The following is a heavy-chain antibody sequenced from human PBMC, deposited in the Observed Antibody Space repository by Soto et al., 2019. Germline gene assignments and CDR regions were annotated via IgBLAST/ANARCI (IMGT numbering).Heavy chain of an antibody. J-gene: IGHJ4*02. Sequence: PETLSHTCTVSGGSIRRDHWSLIRQSPVKGLDWIGYIYYSGSTYYNPSLKSRVAISVDTSKNQFSLKLSSVTAADTAVYYCVRGIGGYFHYWGQGSLVTVS. CDR1: GGSIRRDH. D-gene: IGHD3-3*01. V-gene: IGHV4-59*01. CDR2: IYYSGST. CDR3: VRGIGGYFHY.